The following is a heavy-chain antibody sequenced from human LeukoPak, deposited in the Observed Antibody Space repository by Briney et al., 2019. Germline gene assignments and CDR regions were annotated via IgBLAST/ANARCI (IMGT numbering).Heavy chain of an antibody. D-gene: IGHD5-12*01. CDR1: GFPFSNYG. CDR3: AKDDEWLRFEH. V-gene: IGHV3-23*01. J-gene: IGHJ4*02. CDR2: ISPSGDTT. Sequence: AGGSLRLSCAGSGFPFSNYGMNWVRQAPGKGLEWVSGISPSGDTTYNADPVKGRFTISRDNSKNMLYLQMNSLIAEDTAIYYCAKDDEWLRFEHWGRGTPVTVSS.